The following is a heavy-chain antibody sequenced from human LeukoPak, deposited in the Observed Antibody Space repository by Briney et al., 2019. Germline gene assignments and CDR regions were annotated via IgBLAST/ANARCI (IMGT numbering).Heavy chain of an antibody. V-gene: IGHV3-23*01. D-gene: IGHD2-21*02. CDR1: GFTFSSYA. CDR3: TSRGVTPTYYYYYYGMDV. CDR2: ISGSSTNT. J-gene: IGHJ6*02. Sequence: GGSLRLSCAASGFTFSSYAMSWVRQAPGRGLEWVSGISGSSTNTYYADSVKGRFTISRDNSKNTLYLQMNSPRAEDTAVYYCTSRGVTPTYYYYYYGMDVWGRGTTVTVSS.